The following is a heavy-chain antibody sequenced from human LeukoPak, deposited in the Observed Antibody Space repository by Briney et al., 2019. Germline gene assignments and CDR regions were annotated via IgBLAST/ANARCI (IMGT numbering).Heavy chain of an antibody. CDR2: ISAYNGNT. V-gene: IGHV1-18*01. D-gene: IGHD1-26*01. Sequence: GASVKVSCKASGYTFTSYDISWVRQAPGQGLEWMGWISAYNGNTNYAQKLQGRVTMTTDTSTSTAYMELRSLRSDDTAVYYCARRVGATTLNWFDPWGQGTLVTVSS. CDR1: GYTFTSYD. CDR3: ARRVGATTLNWFDP. J-gene: IGHJ5*02.